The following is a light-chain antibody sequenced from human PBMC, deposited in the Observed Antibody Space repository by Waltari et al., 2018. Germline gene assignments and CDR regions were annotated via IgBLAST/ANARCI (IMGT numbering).Light chain of an antibody. V-gene: IGKV1-39*01. CDR2: AAS. CDR3: QQSSTASWT. Sequence: DIQMTQSPSSLSASVGDRFTIACRASQPISKFLNWYQQKPGKAPELLIFAASSLHGGVPSRFSASGAGTDFTLTIDSLQPEDFATYHCQQSSTASWTFGQGTKVEIK. CDR1: QPISKF. J-gene: IGKJ1*01.